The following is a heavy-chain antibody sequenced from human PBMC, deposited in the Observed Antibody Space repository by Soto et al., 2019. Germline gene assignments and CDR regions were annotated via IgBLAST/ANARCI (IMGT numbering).Heavy chain of an antibody. D-gene: IGHD3-10*01. J-gene: IGHJ5*02. CDR2: ISYDGSNK. V-gene: IGHV3-30-3*01. CDR1: GFTFSSYA. CDR3: ARALGFGELPTANWFDA. Sequence: GGSLRLSCAASGFTFSSYAMHWVRQAPGKGLEWVAVISYDGSNKYYADSVKGRFTISRDNPKNTLYLQMNSLRAEDTAVYYCARALGFGELPTANWFDAWGQGTLVTVSS.